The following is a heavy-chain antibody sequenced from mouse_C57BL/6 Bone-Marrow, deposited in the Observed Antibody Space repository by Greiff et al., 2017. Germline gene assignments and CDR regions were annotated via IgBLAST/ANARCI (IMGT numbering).Heavy chain of an antibody. CDR3: ARSYYGWCAY. V-gene: IGHV1-54*01. J-gene: IGHJ3*01. Sequence: QVQLQQSGAELVRPGTSVKVSCKASGYAFTNYLIEWVKQRPGQGLEWIGVINPGSGGTNYNEKFKGKATLTADKSSSTAYMQLSSLTSEDSAVYFCARSYYGWCAYGGQGTLVTVAA. CDR2: INPGSGGT. D-gene: IGHD1-1*01. CDR1: GYAFTNYL.